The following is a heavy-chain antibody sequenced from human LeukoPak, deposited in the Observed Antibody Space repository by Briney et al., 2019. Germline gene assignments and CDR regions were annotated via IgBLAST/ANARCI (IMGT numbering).Heavy chain of an antibody. CDR3: AREGVGLAIGDY. V-gene: IGHV4-34*01. Sequence: PSETLSLTCAVYSGSFSAYYWSWIRQPPGKGLEWIGEINHSGSTYYNPSLKSRVTILVDTSKNQFSLKLSSVTAPDTAVYYCAREGVGLAIGDYWGQGTLVTVSS. CDR2: INHSGST. CDR1: SGSFSAYY. D-gene: IGHD3-16*01. J-gene: IGHJ4*02.